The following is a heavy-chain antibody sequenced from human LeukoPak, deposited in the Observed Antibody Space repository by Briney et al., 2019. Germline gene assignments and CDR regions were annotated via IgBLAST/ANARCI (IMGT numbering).Heavy chain of an antibody. D-gene: IGHD6-6*01. CDR3: ARQWSSASPTSWFDP. J-gene: IGHJ5*02. V-gene: IGHV4-39*01. Sequence: SETLSLTCTVSGGSISSSSYSWGWIRQPPGKGLEWIGSIYYSGSTYYNPSLKSRVTISVDTSKNQFSLKLSSVTAADTAVYYCARQWSSASPTSWFDPWGQGTLVTVSS. CDR1: GGSISSSSYS. CDR2: IYYSGST.